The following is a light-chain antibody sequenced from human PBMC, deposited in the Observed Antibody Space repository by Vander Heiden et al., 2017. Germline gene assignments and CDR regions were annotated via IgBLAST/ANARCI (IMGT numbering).Light chain of an antibody. Sequence: EIVLTQSPATLSLSPGARATLYCGSSQRVSSYLAWYQQKPGQAPRLLIYDASNRATAIPARFSGSGSGTDFTLTISSLEPEDVAVYYCQQRSNWPRGTFGPGTKVDIK. CDR3: QQRSNWPRGT. J-gene: IGKJ3*01. CDR1: QRVSSY. V-gene: IGKV3-11*01. CDR2: DAS.